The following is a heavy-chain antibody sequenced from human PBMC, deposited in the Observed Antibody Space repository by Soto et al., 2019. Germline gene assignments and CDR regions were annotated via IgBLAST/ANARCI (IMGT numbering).Heavy chain of an antibody. V-gene: IGHV1-3*01. Sequence: ASVKVSCKASGYTFTSYAMHWVRQAPGQRLEWMGWINAGNGNTKYSQKFQGRVTITRDTSASTAYMELSSLRSEDTAVYYCARVDTAMVRYYYYGMDVWGQGTTVTVSS. CDR2: INAGNGNT. J-gene: IGHJ6*02. CDR1: GYTFTSYA. D-gene: IGHD5-18*01. CDR3: ARVDTAMVRYYYYGMDV.